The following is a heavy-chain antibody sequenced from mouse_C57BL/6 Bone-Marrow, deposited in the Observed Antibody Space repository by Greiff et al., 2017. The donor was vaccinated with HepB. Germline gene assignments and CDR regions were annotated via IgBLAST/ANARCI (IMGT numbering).Heavy chain of an antibody. CDR1: GFTFSSYG. J-gene: IGHJ3*01. CDR3: ARHDEIYYDYDGCAY. CDR2: ISSGGSYT. Sequence: EVQVVESGGDLVKPGGSLKLSCAASGFTFSSYGMSWVRQTPDKRLEWVATISSGGSYTYYPDSVKGRFTISRDNAKNTLYLQMSSLKSEDTAMYYCARHDEIYYDYDGCAYWGQGTLVTVSA. D-gene: IGHD2-4*01. V-gene: IGHV5-6*01.